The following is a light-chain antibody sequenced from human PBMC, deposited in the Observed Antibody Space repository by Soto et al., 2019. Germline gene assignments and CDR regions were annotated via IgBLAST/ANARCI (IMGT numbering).Light chain of an antibody. V-gene: IGKV3-20*01. J-gene: IGKJ1*01. CDR2: GAS. CDR1: QSVSSSY. Sequence: EIVLTQSPSTLFFSPGARDTLSCRASQSVSSSYLAWYQQKPGQAPRLLIYGASSRATGIPDRFSGSGSGTDFTLTISRLEPEDFAVYYCQQYGSSPPTFGQGTKVDIK. CDR3: QQYGSSPPT.